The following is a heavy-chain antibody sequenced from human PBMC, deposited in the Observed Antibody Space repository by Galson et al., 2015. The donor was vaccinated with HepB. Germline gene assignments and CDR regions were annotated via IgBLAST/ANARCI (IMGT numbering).Heavy chain of an antibody. CDR1: GGTFSSYA. CDR2: IIPIFGTA. J-gene: IGHJ1*01. V-gene: IGHV1-69*06. Sequence: SVKVSCKASGGTFSSYAISWVRQAPGQGLEWMGGIIPIFGTANYAQKFQGRVTITADKSTSTAYMELSSLRSEDTAVYYCARAGYYGSGGNREYFQHWGQGTLVTVSS. D-gene: IGHD3-10*01. CDR3: ARAGYYGSGGNREYFQH.